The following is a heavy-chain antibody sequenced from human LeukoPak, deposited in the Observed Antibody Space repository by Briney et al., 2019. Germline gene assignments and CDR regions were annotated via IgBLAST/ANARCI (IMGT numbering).Heavy chain of an antibody. CDR1: GFTVGNNY. Sequence: GGSLRLSCAASGFTVGNNYMSWVRQAPGKGLEWLSIIYSDGSTYYADSVKGRFTISRDNSKNTLYLQMSSLRAEDTAVYYCARVVVISVSDYFDYWGQGTLVTVSS. V-gene: IGHV3-53*01. CDR2: IYSDGST. D-gene: IGHD2-21*01. J-gene: IGHJ4*02. CDR3: ARVVVISVSDYFDY.